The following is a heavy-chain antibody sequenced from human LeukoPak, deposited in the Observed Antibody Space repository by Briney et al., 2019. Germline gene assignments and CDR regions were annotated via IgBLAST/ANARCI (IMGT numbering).Heavy chain of an antibody. CDR2: INPNSGGT. V-gene: IGHV1-2*02. Sequence: ASVKVSCKASGYTFTGYYMHWVRQAPGQGLEWMGWINPNSGGTNYAQKFRGRVTMTRDTSISTAYMELSRLRSDDTAVYYCARDRGSGWYYYYYYMDVWGKGTTVTVSS. J-gene: IGHJ6*03. CDR3: ARDRGSGWYYYYYYMDV. D-gene: IGHD6-19*01. CDR1: GYTFTGYY.